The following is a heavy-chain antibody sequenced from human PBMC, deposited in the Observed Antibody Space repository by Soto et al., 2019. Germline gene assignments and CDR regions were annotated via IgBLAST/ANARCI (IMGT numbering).Heavy chain of an antibody. CDR1: GFPLSDHY. J-gene: IGHJ4*02. V-gene: IGHV3-72*01. CDR2: SRDKAQGYST. CDR3: VRTTYFSDSSGYTRFFDY. Sequence: EVQLVESGGGLVQPGGSLRLSCAGSGFPLSDHYIDWVRQAPGKCLEWVGRSRDKAQGYSTEYAASVKGRFTTSRDDSKNSVYLQMNSLKTEDTAVYYCVRTTYFSDSSGYTRFFDYWGPGTLVTVSS. D-gene: IGHD3-22*01.